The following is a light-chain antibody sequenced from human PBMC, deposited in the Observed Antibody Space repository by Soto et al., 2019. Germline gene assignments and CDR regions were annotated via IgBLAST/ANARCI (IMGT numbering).Light chain of an antibody. V-gene: IGLV2-8*01. CDR2: EVS. J-gene: IGLJ2*01. CDR1: SSDVGGYNY. CDR3: SSYAGSNTFVV. Sequence: QSALTQPPSASGSPGQSVTISCTGTSSDVGGYNYVSWYQQHPGKAPKLMIYEVSKRPSGVPDRFSGSKSGNTASLTVSGLQAEDEADYYCSSYAGSNTFVVFGGRTQLTVL.